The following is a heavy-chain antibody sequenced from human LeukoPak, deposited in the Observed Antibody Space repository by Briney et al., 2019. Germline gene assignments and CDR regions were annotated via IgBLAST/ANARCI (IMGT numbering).Heavy chain of an antibody. Sequence: ASVKVSCKASGYTFTSYGISWVRQAPGQGLEWMGWINTNTGNPTYAQGFTGRFVFSLDTSVSTAYLQISSLKAEDTAVYYCARGYCTNGVCLYYFDYWGQGTLVTVSS. D-gene: IGHD2-8*01. CDR2: INTNTGNP. CDR3: ARGYCTNGVCLYYFDY. CDR1: GYTFTSYG. J-gene: IGHJ4*02. V-gene: IGHV7-4-1*02.